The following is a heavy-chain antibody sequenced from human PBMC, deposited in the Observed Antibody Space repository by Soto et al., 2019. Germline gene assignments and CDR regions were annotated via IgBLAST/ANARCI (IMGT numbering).Heavy chain of an antibody. CDR3: ARGVAAGSYFDY. CDR1: GGSFSGYY. J-gene: IGHJ4*02. V-gene: IGHV4-34*01. D-gene: IGHD6-13*01. Sequence: QVQLQQWGAGRLKPSETLSLTCAVYGGSFSGYYWSWIRQPPGKGLEWIGEINHSGSTNYNPSLKSRVTISVDTSKNQFSLKLSSVTSADTAVYYCARGVAAGSYFDYWGQGTLVTVSS. CDR2: INHSGST.